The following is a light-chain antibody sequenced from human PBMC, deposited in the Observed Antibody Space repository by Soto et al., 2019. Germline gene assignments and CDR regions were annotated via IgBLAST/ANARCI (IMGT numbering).Light chain of an antibody. J-gene: IGLJ2*01. CDR2: EVS. V-gene: IGLV2-8*01. CDR1: SSDVGGYNY. CDR3: SSYAGSNNVL. Sequence: QSALTQPPSASGSPGQSVTISCTGTSSDVGGYNYVSWYQQHPGKAPKLMISEVSKRPSGVPARFSGSKSGNTASLTVSGHQADDEDDYYCSSYAGSNNVLFGGGTKLTVL.